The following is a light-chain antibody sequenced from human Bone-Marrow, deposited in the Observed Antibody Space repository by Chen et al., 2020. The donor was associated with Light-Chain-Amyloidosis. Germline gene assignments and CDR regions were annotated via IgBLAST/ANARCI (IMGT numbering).Light chain of an antibody. Sequence: SYEPTQPPSVSVSPGQTARITCSGDDLPTKYAYWYQQKPGQAPVLVIHRDTERPSGISERFSGSSSGTTATLTISGVQAEDEADYHCQSADSSGTYEVIFGGRTKLTVL. CDR2: RDT. J-gene: IGLJ2*01. V-gene: IGLV3-25*03. CDR3: QSADSSGTYEVI. CDR1: DLPTKY.